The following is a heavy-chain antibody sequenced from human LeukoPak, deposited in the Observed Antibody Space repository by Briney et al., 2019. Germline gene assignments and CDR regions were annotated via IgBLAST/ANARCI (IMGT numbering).Heavy chain of an antibody. J-gene: IGHJ4*02. Sequence: SETLSLTCTVSGGSISSYYWSWIRQPPGKGLEWIGYIYYSGSTNYNPSLKSRVTISVDTSKNQFSLKLSPVTAADTAVYYCARFRGYSYGDFDYWGQGTLVTVSS. CDR3: ARFRGYSYGDFDY. V-gene: IGHV4-59*01. CDR1: GGSISSYY. CDR2: IYYSGST. D-gene: IGHD5-18*01.